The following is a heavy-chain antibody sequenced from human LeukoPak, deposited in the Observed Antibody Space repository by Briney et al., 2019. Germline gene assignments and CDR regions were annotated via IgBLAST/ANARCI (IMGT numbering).Heavy chain of an antibody. Sequence: PSETLSLTCTVSGGSISSYYWSWIRQPPGKGLEWIGYIYYSGSTNYNPSLKSRVTISVDTSKNQFSLKLSSVTAADTAVYYCARVRGPIYYHYGKDVWGQGTTVTVSS. V-gene: IGHV4-59*01. J-gene: IGHJ6*02. CDR3: ARVRGPIYYHYGKDV. CDR2: IYYSGST. CDR1: GGSISSYY.